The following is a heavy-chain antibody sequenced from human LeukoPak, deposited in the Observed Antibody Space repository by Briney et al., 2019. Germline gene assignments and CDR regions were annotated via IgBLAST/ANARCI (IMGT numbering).Heavy chain of an antibody. CDR2: LNPNSGAT. J-gene: IGHJ1*01. CDR3: ARDVQWLVPAEYFQH. D-gene: IGHD6-19*01. Sequence: ASVKVSCKASGYTFTGYYIHWVRQAPGQGLEWMGWLNPNSGATNVAQKFQGRVTMTRDTSINTAYMEMSSLRSDDTAVYYCARDVQWLVPAEYFQHWGQGTVVTVSS. CDR1: GYTFTGYY. V-gene: IGHV1-2*02.